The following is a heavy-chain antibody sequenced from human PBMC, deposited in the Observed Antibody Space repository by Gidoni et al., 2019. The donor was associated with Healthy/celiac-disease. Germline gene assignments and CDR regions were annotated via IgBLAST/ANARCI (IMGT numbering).Heavy chain of an antibody. J-gene: IGHJ1*01. CDR3: AKVARYYDILTGYYPEYFQH. Sequence: EVQLLESGGGLVQPGGSLRLSCAASGFPFSSYAMRWVRQAPGKGLDWVSAISGSGGSTYYADAVKGRFTISRDNSKNTLYLQMNSLRAEDTAVYYCAKVARYYDILTGYYPEYFQHWGQGTLVTVSS. D-gene: IGHD3-9*01. CDR2: ISGSGGST. V-gene: IGHV3-23*01. CDR1: GFPFSSYA.